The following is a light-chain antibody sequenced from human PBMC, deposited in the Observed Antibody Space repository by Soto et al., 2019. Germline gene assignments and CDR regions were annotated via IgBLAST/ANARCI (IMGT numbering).Light chain of an antibody. CDR1: TSNIGNNY. CDR3: GTWDNSLSAGGV. CDR2: ENN. Sequence: QSVLTQPPSVSAAPGQKVTISCSGSTSNIGNNYVAWYQQLPGTAPKLLIYENNKRPSGIPDRFSGSKSGPSATLGITGLQTGDEADYYCGTWDNSLSAGGVFGTGTKVTVL. V-gene: IGLV1-51*02. J-gene: IGLJ1*01.